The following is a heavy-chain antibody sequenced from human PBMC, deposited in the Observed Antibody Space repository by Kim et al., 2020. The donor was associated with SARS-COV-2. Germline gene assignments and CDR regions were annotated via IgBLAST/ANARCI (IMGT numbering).Heavy chain of an antibody. J-gene: IGHJ6*02. CDR2: INHSGST. CDR1: GGSFSGYY. CDR3: ARGRGSDDHCSGDCYSIPGYYYGMDV. V-gene: IGHV4-34*01. Sequence: SETLSLTCAVYGGSFSGYYWSWIRQPPGKGLEWIGEINHSGSTNYNPSLKSRVTISVDTSKNQFSLKLSSVTAADTAVYYCARGRGSDDHCSGDCYSIPGYYYGMDVWGQGTTVTVSS. D-gene: IGHD2-21*02.